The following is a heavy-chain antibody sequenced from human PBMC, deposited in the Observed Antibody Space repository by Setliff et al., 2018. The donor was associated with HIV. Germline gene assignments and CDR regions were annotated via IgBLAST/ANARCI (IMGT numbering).Heavy chain of an antibody. CDR3: TTSLPWFDP. Sequence: GGSLRLSCTTSGFTFDNYAMSWVRQAPGKGLEWLGFIRDKAYRATTEYAASVKGRFTISRDDSKPIAYLQMNSLKTEDTALYYCTTSLPWFDPWGQGTLVTVSS. CDR2: IRDKAYRATT. J-gene: IGHJ5*02. CDR1: GFTFDNYA. V-gene: IGHV3-49*04.